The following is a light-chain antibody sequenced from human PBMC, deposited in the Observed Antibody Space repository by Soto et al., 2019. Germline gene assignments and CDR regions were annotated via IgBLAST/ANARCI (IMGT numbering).Light chain of an antibody. J-gene: IGKJ2*01. Sequence: EIVLTQSPGTLSLSPGERATLSCRASQSVSSTYLAWYQQNPGQAPRLLIYGASSRATGIPDRFSGSGSGTDFTLTISRLEPEDLAVYFCHPYGSSSYPFGPSTKLEMK. CDR2: GAS. CDR3: HPYGSSSYP. CDR1: QSVSSTY. V-gene: IGKV3-20*01.